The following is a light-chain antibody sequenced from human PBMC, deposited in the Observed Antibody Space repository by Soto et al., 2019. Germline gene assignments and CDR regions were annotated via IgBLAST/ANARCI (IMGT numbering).Light chain of an antibody. V-gene: IGKV3-15*01. CDR3: QQRSNWPPT. CDR2: GAS. Sequence: EIVMTQFPATLSVSPGERATLSCRASQSVSSNLPWYQQKPGQAPRLLIYGASTRATGIPARFSGSGSGTEFTLTISSLQSEDFAVYYCQQRSNWPPTFGGGTKVDIK. CDR1: QSVSSN. J-gene: IGKJ4*01.